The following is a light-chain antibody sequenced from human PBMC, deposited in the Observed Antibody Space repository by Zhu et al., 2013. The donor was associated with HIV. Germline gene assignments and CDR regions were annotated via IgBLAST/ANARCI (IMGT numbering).Light chain of an antibody. V-gene: IGKV1-5*01. Sequence: DIQMTQSPSTLSASVGDRVTITCRASQSISSWLAWYQQKPGKAPKLLIYGASSLQTGVSSRFSGSGSGTEFTLTVSSLQPDDFATYYCCQQYNSYSLTFVGGT. CDR1: QSISSW. CDR3: QQYNSYSLT. J-gene: IGKJ4*01. CDR2: GAS.